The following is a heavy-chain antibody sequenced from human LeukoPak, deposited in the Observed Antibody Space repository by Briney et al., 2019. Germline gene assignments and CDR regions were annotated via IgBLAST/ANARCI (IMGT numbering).Heavy chain of an antibody. V-gene: IGHV1-2*02. D-gene: IGHD2-21*02. Sequence: ASVKVSCKASGYTFTSYYMHWVRQAPGQGLEWMGWINPNSGGTNYAQKFQGRVTMTRDTSISTAYMELSRLRSDDTAVYYCARDFTSGSGVVTAIGDYWGQGTLVTVSS. CDR3: ARDFTSGSGVVTAIGDY. J-gene: IGHJ4*02. CDR2: INPNSGGT. CDR1: GYTFTSYY.